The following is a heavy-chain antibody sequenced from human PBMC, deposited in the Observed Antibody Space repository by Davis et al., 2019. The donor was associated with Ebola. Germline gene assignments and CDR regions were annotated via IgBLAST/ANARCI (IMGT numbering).Heavy chain of an antibody. V-gene: IGHV1-18*04. J-gene: IGHJ6*02. Sequence: ASVKVSCKASGYTFTSYGISWVRQAPGQGLEWMGWISAYNGNTNYAQKLQGRVTMTTDTSTSTAYMELRSLRSDDTAVYYCARALDYGDYVNPYSGGMDVWGQGTTVTVSS. D-gene: IGHD4-17*01. CDR2: ISAYNGNT. CDR3: ARALDYGDYVNPYSGGMDV. CDR1: GYTFTSYG.